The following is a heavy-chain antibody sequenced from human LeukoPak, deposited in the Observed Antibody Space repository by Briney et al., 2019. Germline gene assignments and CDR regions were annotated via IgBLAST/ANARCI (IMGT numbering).Heavy chain of an antibody. CDR2: INHSGST. V-gene: IGHV4-34*01. J-gene: IGHJ4*02. CDR3: ARNRRSLTYYYGSGSYFH. CDR1: GGSFSGYY. Sequence: SETLSLTCAVYGGSFSGYYWSWIRQPPGKGLEWIGEINHSGSTNYNPSLKSRVTISVDMSKNQFSLKLSSVTAADTAVYYCARNRRSLTYYYGSGSYFHWGQGTLVTVSS. D-gene: IGHD3-10*01.